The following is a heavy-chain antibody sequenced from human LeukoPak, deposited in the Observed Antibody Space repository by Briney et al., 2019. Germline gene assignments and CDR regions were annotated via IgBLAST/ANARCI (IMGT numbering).Heavy chain of an antibody. CDR3: AKVRNGGWSPSGFDY. Sequence: GGSLRLSCTASGFTFSIYAMNWVRQAPGKGLEWVSAISGGGGNTYYADSVKGRFTISRDNSKNTLYLQMNSLRVADTAVYYCAKVRNGGWSPSGFDYWGQGTLVTVSS. CDR2: ISGGGGNT. D-gene: IGHD6-19*01. CDR1: GFTFSIYA. J-gene: IGHJ4*02. V-gene: IGHV3-23*01.